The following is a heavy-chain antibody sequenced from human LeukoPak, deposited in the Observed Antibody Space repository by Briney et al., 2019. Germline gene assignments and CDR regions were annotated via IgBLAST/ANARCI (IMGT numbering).Heavy chain of an antibody. CDR3: ARDFGRGYCSSTSCYGWFDP. CDR2: IFSGDNT. V-gene: IGHV3-66*02. CDR1: GFTVSSKY. D-gene: IGHD2-2*01. Sequence: GGSLRLSCAASGFTVSSKYMSWVRQAPGKRLGGVSVIFSGDNTYYADSVKGRFTISRDNSKNTLYLQMNSLRAEDTAVYYCARDFGRGYCSSTSCYGWFDPWGQGTLVTVSS. J-gene: IGHJ5*02.